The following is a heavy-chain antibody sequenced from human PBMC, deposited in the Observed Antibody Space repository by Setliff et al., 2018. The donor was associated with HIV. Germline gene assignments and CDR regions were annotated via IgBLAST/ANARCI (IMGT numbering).Heavy chain of an antibody. Sequence: GGSLRLSCAASGFTFSSYEMNWVRQAPGKGLEWVSYISSSGSTIYYADSVKGRFTISRDNAKNSLYLQMNSLRAEDTAVYYCARDPASPDYYARFDYWGQGALVTVSS. V-gene: IGHV3-48*03. CDR3: ARDPASPDYYARFDY. CDR2: ISSSGSTI. CDR1: GFTFSSYE. D-gene: IGHD3-9*01. J-gene: IGHJ4*02.